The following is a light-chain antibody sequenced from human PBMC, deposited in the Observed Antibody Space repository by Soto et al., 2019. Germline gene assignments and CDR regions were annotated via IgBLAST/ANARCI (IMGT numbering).Light chain of an antibody. CDR3: QHYVTSPLT. CDR1: QSFSSTY. V-gene: IGKV3-20*01. J-gene: IGKJ4*01. Sequence: EVVLTQSPGTLSLSPGERATLSCRASQSFSSTYLAWYQQKPGQAPRLLLYAASSRATGVPDRFSGSGSGTDFTLTISGLEPEDFAVYYCQHYVTSPLTFGGGTKVDIK. CDR2: AAS.